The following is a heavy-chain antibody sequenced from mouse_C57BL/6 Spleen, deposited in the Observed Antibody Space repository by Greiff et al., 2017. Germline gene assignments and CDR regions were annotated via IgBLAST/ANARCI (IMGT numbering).Heavy chain of an antibody. CDR2: IWTGGGT. CDR1: GFSLTSYA. D-gene: IGHD2-4*01. CDR3: TRNWDDDETFAY. J-gene: IGHJ3*01. V-gene: IGHV2-9-1*01. Sequence: VQVVESGPGLVAPSQSLSITCTVSGFSLTSYAISWVRQPPGKGLEWLGVIWTGGGTNYNSALKSRLSISKDNSKIHVFLKMNSLQTDDTARYYCTRNWDDDETFAYWSQGTLVTVSA.